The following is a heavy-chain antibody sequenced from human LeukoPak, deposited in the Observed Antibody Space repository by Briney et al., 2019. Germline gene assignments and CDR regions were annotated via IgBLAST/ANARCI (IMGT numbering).Heavy chain of an antibody. J-gene: IGHJ6*02. CDR1: GLTVSSNY. Sequence: GGSLRLSYAASGLTVSSNYMSWVRQAPGKGLEWVSLIYSGGSTFYADSVKGRFTISRDNSKSTLYLQMNSLRAEDTAVYYCARVDTTMVRGVIPYYYGMDVWGQGTTVTVSS. CDR2: IYSGGST. D-gene: IGHD3-10*01. V-gene: IGHV3-66*01. CDR3: ARVDTTMVRGVIPYYYGMDV.